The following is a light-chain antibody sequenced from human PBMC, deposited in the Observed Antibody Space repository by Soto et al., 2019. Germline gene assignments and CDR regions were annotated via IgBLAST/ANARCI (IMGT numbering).Light chain of an antibody. CDR2: EVT. CDR1: SIDVGGYNF. CDR3: SSYTSRSTLV. Sequence: QSALTQPASVSGSPGQSITISCTGTSIDVGGYNFVSWYQQHPDKAPKLLIYEVTNRPSGVSNRFSGSKSGNTASLTISGLQADDEADFYCSSYTSRSTLVFGTGTKLTVL. J-gene: IGLJ1*01. V-gene: IGLV2-14*01.